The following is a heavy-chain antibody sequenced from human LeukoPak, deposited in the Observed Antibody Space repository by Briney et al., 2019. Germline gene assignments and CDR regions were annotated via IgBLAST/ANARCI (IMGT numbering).Heavy chain of an antibody. Sequence: GGSLRLSCAGSGFNFTGYWMHWVRQPPGKGLVWISRIYSDGRSLTYADSVMGRFTISRDNANNMLYLQMNSLRAEDAAVYYCARGRGLGELAVASFDSWGQGTLVTVSS. CDR2: IYSDGRSL. CDR3: ARGRGLGELAVASFDS. J-gene: IGHJ4*02. CDR1: GFNFTGYW. D-gene: IGHD6-19*01. V-gene: IGHV3-74*03.